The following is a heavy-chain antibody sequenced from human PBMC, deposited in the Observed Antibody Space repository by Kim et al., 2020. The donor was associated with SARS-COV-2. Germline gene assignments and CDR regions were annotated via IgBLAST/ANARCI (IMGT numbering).Heavy chain of an antibody. V-gene: IGHV3-9*01. CDR3: AKPAYCSSASCYEGYFDY. CDR1: GFTFGDYA. J-gene: IGHJ4*02. Sequence: GGSLRLSCAASGFTFGDYAMHWVRQAPGKGLEWVSGISWNSGSIGYADSVKGRFTISRDNAKNSLYLQMNSLRAEDTALYYCAKPAYCSSASCYEGYFDYWARGPLLTVSS. D-gene: IGHD2-2*01. CDR2: ISWNSGSI.